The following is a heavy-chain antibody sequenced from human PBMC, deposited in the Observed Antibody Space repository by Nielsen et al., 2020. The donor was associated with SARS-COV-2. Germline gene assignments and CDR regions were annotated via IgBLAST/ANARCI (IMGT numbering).Heavy chain of an antibody. D-gene: IGHD4-11*01. CDR3: ARDSPPAVY. CDR1: GFTFSSYE. Sequence: GGSLRLSCVASGFTFSSYEMNWVRQALGKGLEWVSYISSSGSTIYYADSVKGRFTISRDNAKNSLYLQMNSLRAEDTAVYYCARDSPPAVYWGQGALVTVSS. V-gene: IGHV3-48*03. J-gene: IGHJ4*02. CDR2: ISSSGSTI.